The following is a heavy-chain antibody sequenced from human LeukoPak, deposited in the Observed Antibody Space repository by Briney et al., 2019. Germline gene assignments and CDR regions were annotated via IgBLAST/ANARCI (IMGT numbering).Heavy chain of an antibody. Sequence: ASVKISCKVSGYTFTDYYMHWVQQAPGKGLEWMGLVDPEDGETIYAEKFQGRVTITADTSTDTAYMELSSLRSEDTAVYYCARDKLETVSFRWFDPWGQGTLVTVSS. CDR3: ARDKLETVSFRWFDP. V-gene: IGHV1-69-2*01. CDR1: GYTFTDYY. D-gene: IGHD4-11*01. CDR2: VDPEDGET. J-gene: IGHJ5*02.